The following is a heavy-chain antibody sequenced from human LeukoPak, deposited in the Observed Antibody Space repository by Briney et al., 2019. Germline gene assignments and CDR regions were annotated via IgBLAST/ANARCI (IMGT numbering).Heavy chain of an antibody. J-gene: IGHJ4*02. Sequence: GGSLRLSCAVSGLTFSSYWMSWVRQAPGKGLEWVANIKEDGSEKYYVDSVKGRFTISRDNAKNSLYLQMNSLRAEDTAVYYCARGDGYNYHFDYWGQGTLVTVYS. CDR2: IKEDGSEK. D-gene: IGHD5-24*01. V-gene: IGHV3-7*05. CDR1: GLTFSSYW. CDR3: ARGDGYNYHFDY.